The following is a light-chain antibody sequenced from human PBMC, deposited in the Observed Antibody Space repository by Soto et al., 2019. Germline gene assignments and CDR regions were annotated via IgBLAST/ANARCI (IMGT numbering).Light chain of an antibody. CDR3: SSARSYIHVV. CDR2: GVN. J-gene: IGLJ2*01. V-gene: IGLV2-23*02. CDR1: SSYVGSDNL. Sequence: QSALTQPASVSGSPGQSITISCTGTSSYVGSDNLVSWFQQHPGKAPKLMIYGVNKRPSGVSNRFSGSKSGNTASLTISGLQPEDEADYYCSSARSYIHVVFGGGTQLTVL.